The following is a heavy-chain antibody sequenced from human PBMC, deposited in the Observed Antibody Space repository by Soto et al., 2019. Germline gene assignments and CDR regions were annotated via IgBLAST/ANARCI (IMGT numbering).Heavy chain of an antibody. CDR2: ISAYNGNT. V-gene: IGHV1-18*01. CDR3: ARAGVCTKGVCYRGSGYNCSAP. Sequence: ASVKVSCKASGYTFTSYGISWVRQAPGQGLEWMGWISAYNGNTNYAQKLQGRVTMTTDTSTSTAYMELRSLRSDDTAVYYCARAGVCTKGVCYRGSGYNCSAPGGKGPRVTVPS. J-gene: IGHJ5*02. D-gene: IGHD2-8*01. CDR1: GYTFTSYG.